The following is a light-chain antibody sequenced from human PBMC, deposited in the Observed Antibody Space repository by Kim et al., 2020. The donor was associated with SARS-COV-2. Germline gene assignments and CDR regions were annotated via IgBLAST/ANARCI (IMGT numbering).Light chain of an antibody. Sequence: SSELTQDPAVSVALGQTVRITCQGDSLRSYYATWYQQKPGQAPIVVIYGKNNRPSGIPDWFSGSSSGNTASLTITGTQAGDEADYYCNSRDSNDNVVFGG. CDR2: GKN. V-gene: IGLV3-19*01. CDR3: NSRDSNDNVV. CDR1: SLRSYY. J-gene: IGLJ2*01.